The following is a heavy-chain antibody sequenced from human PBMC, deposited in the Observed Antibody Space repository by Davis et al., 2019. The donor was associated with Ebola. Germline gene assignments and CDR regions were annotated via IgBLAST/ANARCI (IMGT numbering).Heavy chain of an antibody. D-gene: IGHD1-7*01. V-gene: IGHV4-34*10. CDR2: ISHSGSL. CDR3: AGTSLPSVAASGLGYNYFAP. CDR1: GGSFSGSF. J-gene: IGHJ5*02. Sequence: SETLSLTCAASGGSFSGSFWSSIRQSPGKGLEWLGSISHSGSLYYYAPSLESRITMSVDSSKSHFSLRLESLTAEDTAIYFCAGTSLPSVAASGLGYNYFAPWGQGTLVTVS.